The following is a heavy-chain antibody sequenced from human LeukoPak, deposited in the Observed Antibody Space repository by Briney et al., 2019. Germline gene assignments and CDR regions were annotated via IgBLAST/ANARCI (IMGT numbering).Heavy chain of an antibody. Sequence: ASVKVSCKASGGTFSSYAISWVRQAPGQGLEWMGGIIPIFGTANYAQKFQGRVMITADESTSTAYMELSSLRSEDTAVYYCARDREGELQTLDYWGQGTLVTVSS. J-gene: IGHJ4*02. CDR1: GGTFSSYA. V-gene: IGHV1-69*13. CDR3: ARDREGELQTLDY. D-gene: IGHD1-26*01. CDR2: IIPIFGTA.